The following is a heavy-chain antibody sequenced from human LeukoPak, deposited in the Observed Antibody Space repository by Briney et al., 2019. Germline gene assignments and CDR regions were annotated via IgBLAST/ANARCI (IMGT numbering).Heavy chain of an antibody. D-gene: IGHD3-22*01. J-gene: IGHJ3*02. CDR3: ARDYYDSSGYSYYDAFDI. V-gene: IGHV4-59*01. CDR1: GGSIISYY. Sequence: SETLSLTCTVSGGSIISYYWSWIRQPPGKGLECMGYIYSSGSPNYNPSLKSRVTIVVDTSKNQFSLKLDSVTAADTAVYYCARDYYDSSGYSYYDAFDIWGQGTMVTVSS. CDR2: IYSSGSP.